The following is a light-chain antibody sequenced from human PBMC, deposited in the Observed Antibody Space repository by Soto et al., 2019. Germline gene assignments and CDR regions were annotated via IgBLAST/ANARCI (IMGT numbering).Light chain of an antibody. CDR3: QQYYASMT. Sequence: EIVLTQYPAPLSLSPGERPTLSCRASQGVSRYLAWYQQKPGQEPRLFLYDASKRATGIPARFSGSGSGTDFTLTILRLEPEDFAVYHCQQYYASMTFGQGTKVDIK. CDR1: QGVSRY. V-gene: IGKV3-11*01. CDR2: DAS. J-gene: IGKJ1*01.